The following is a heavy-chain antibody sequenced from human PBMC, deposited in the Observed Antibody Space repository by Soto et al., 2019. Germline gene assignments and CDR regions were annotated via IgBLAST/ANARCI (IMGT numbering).Heavy chain of an antibody. D-gene: IGHD4-17*01. CDR2: ISSTGGTT. CDR3: AHPRGYGVFDAVDI. Sequence: PVGSLRLSCAASGFLFSTYAMNWVRQAPGKGLEWVSAISSTGGTTYYAESVRGRFIISRDNSINTLYLQMSSLRTEDTALYYCAHPRGYGVFDAVDIWGQGTMVTVSS. CDR1: GFLFSTYA. J-gene: IGHJ3*02. V-gene: IGHV3-23*01.